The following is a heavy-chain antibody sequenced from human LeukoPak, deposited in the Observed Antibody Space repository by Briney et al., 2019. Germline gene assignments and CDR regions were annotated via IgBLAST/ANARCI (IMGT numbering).Heavy chain of an antibody. CDR2: INPSGGST. Sequence: GASVKVSCKTSGFIFTSFYLHWVRQAPGQGLEWMGIINPSGGSTSYAQKFQDRVIMTRDTSTSTVYMELSSLRSEDTAVYYCARIPSFYFDYWGQGTLVTVSS. V-gene: IGHV1-46*01. D-gene: IGHD2-21*01. CDR3: ARIPSFYFDY. CDR1: GFIFTSFY. J-gene: IGHJ4*02.